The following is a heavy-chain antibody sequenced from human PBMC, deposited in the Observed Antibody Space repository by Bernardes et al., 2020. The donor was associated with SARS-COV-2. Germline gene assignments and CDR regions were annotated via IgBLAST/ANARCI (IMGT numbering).Heavy chain of an antibody. Sequence: GCSLFRSCAASGFTFDDSAMHWVRQAPGQGLEWVSLISGDGGSTYYVDSVKGRFTISRDNSKNSLYLQMNSLRTEDTALYYCAKDMGYDILTGYYLYYYGMDVWGQGTTVTVSS. CDR1: GFTFDDSA. CDR3: AKDMGYDILTGYYLYYYGMDV. J-gene: IGHJ6*02. V-gene: IGHV3-43*02. D-gene: IGHD3-9*01. CDR2: ISGDGGST.